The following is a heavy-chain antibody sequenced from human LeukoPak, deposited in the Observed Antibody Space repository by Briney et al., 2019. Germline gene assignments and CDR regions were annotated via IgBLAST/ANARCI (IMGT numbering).Heavy chain of an antibody. V-gene: IGHV3-48*03. CDR3: ARERGPKYYYYGMDV. D-gene: IGHD3-10*01. CDR1: GFTHSSYE. CDR2: ISSSGSTI. J-gene: IGHJ6*02. Sequence: GGSLRLSCAASGFTHSSYEMNWVRQAPGKGLEWVSYISSSGSTIYYADTVKGQFTISRDNAKNSLYLQMNSLRAEDTAVYYCARERGPKYYYYGMDVWGQGTTVTVSS.